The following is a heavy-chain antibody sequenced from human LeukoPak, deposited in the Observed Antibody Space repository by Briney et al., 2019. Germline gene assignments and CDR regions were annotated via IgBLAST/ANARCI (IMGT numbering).Heavy chain of an antibody. V-gene: IGHV3-7*03. CDR2: IKQDGSEK. J-gene: IGHJ6*03. D-gene: IGHD3-10*01. Sequence: GGSLRLSCAASGFTFSSYWMSWVRQAPGKGLEWVANIKQDGSEKYYVDSVKGRFTISRDNAKNSLYLQMNSLRAEDTAVYYCAKGGAVSSKSITMIRGTRRYYYYMDVWGKGTTVTISS. CDR1: GFTFSSYW. CDR3: AKGGAVSSKSITMIRGTRRYYYYMDV.